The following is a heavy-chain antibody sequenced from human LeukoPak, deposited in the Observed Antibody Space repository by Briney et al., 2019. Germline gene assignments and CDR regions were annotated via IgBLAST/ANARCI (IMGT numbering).Heavy chain of an antibody. J-gene: IGHJ4*02. CDR2: IRQGGGGN. CDR3: ARGSGYSYGFTGRERAKSRLDY. CDR1: GFTFSRHW. V-gene: IGHV3-7*01. D-gene: IGHD5-18*01. Sequence: GGSLRLSCAASGFTFSRHWMSWVRQAPGKGLEWVSTIRQGGGGNYYVDSVKGRFAISRDDANNSLYLQMNGLRAEDTAVYYCARGSGYSYGFTGRERAKSRLDYWGQGTLVTVSS.